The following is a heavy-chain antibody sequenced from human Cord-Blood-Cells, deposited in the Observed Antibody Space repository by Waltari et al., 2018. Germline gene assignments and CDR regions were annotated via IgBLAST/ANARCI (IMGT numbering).Heavy chain of an antibody. CDR1: GFTARSNY. Sequence: EVQLVESGGGLVQPGGSLRLSCGASGFTARSNYMSWVRQAPGKGLDWVSCIYSGGSTYYADSVKGRFTISRHNSKNTLYLQMNSLRAEDTAVYYCARVVGRGRYFDLWGRGTLVTVSS. V-gene: IGHV3-53*04. D-gene: IGHD1-26*01. J-gene: IGHJ2*01. CDR3: ARVVGRGRYFDL. CDR2: IYSGGST.